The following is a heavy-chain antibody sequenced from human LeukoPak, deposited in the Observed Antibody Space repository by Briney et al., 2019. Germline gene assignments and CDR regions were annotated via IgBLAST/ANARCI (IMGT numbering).Heavy chain of an antibody. CDR2: IKQDGSEK. V-gene: IGHV3-7*01. Sequence: PGGSLRLSCAASGFTFSSYAMSWVRQAPGKGLEWVANIKQDGSEKYYVDSVKGRFTISRDNAKNSLYLQMNSLRAEDTAVYYCARDPYGDYYGMDVWGQGTTVTVSS. D-gene: IGHD4/OR15-4a*01. CDR3: ARDPYGDYYGMDV. CDR1: GFTFSSYA. J-gene: IGHJ6*02.